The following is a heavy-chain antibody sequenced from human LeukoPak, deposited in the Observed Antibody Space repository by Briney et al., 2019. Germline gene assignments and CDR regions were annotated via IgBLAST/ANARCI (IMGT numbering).Heavy chain of an antibody. CDR1: GYTFTGYY. D-gene: IGHD1-26*01. CDR2: INPNSGDT. Sequence: ASVKVSCKASGYTFTGYYMHWVRQAPGQGLEWMGWINPNSGDTNYAQKFQGRVTMTRDTSISTAYMELSRLRSDDTAVYYCARDTDRVGATVYWGQGTLVTVSS. J-gene: IGHJ4*02. CDR3: ARDTDRVGATVY. V-gene: IGHV1-2*02.